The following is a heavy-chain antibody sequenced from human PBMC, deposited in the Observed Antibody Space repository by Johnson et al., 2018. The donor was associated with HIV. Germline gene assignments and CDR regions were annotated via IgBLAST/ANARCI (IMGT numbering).Heavy chain of an antibody. V-gene: IGHV3-30*18. CDR3: AKDGYYDFCSGYHGADAFDI. CDR2: ISYDGSNK. CDR1: GFTFSSYG. D-gene: IGHD3-3*01. Sequence: QVQLVESGGGVVQPGGSLRLSCAASGFTFSSYGMHWVRQAPGKGLEWVAVISYDGSNKYYADSVKGRFTISRDNSKNTLYLQMNSLRAEDTAVYYCAKDGYYDFCSGYHGADAFDIWGQGTMVTVSS. J-gene: IGHJ3*02.